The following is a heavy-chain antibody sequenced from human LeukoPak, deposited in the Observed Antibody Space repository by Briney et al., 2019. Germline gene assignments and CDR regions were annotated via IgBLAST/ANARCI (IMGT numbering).Heavy chain of an antibody. Sequence: SETLSLTCTVSGDSISSGDYYWSWIRQPAGKGLEWIGRISSSGSTNYNPSLKSRVTISVDTSKNQFSLKLSSVTAADTAVYYCARGTPYYDILSARSGFDPWGQGTLVTVSS. CDR3: ARGTPYYDILSARSGFDP. V-gene: IGHV4-61*02. CDR1: GDSISSGDYY. D-gene: IGHD3-9*01. J-gene: IGHJ5*02. CDR2: ISSSGST.